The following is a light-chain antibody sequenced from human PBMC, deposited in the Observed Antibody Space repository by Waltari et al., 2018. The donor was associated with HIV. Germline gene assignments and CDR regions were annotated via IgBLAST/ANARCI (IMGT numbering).Light chain of an antibody. V-gene: IGLV7-46*01. CDR2: DTD. CDR1: TGVVPSGPY. J-gene: IGLJ1*01. CDR3: LLSYSGNLI. Sequence: QAVVTQEPSLTVSPGGTVTLPCGSNTGVVPSGPYTFWFQQTPGQAPRTLIYDTDNTHSWTPARFSGSLLGGKAALTLSGAQPEDEADYYCLLSYSGNLIFGTGTKVTVL.